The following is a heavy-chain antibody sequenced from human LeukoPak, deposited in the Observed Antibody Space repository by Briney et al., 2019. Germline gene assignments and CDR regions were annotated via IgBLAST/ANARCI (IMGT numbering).Heavy chain of an antibody. CDR2: IYTSGST. J-gene: IGHJ3*02. V-gene: IGHV4-61*02. CDR3: ARAVTGTNYYDSSGYYYKDAFDI. CDR1: GGSISSGSYY. D-gene: IGHD3-22*01. Sequence: SQTLSLTCTVSGGSISSGSYYWSWIRQPAGKGLEWIGRIYTSGSTNYNPSLKSRVTISVDTSKNQFSLKLSSVTAADTAVYYCARAVTGTNYYDSSGYYYKDAFDIWGQGTMVTVSS.